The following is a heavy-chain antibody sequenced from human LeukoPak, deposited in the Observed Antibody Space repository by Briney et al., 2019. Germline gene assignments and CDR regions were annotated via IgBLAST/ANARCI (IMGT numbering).Heavy chain of an antibody. CDR3: ARSYDSSGSHFDY. CDR2: IYYSGST. J-gene: IGHJ4*02. D-gene: IGHD3-22*01. V-gene: IGHV4-61*01. CDR1: GGSISSSSYY. Sequence: SETLSLTCTVSGGSISSSSYYWSWIRQPPGKGLEWIGYIYYSGSTNYNPSLRSRVTISVDTSKNQFSLKLSSVTAADTAVYYCARSYDSSGSHFDYWGQGTLVTVSS.